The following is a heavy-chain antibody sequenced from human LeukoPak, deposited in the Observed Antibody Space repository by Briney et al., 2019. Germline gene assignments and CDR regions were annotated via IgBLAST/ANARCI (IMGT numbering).Heavy chain of an antibody. Sequence: SGGSLRLSCAASGFTFSSYWMSWVRRAPGKGLEWVANIKQDGSEKYYVDSLKGRFTISRDNAKNSLYLQMNSLRAEDTAVYYCARDRLYTDYEFDYWGQGTLVTVSS. CDR1: GFTFSSYW. CDR2: IKQDGSEK. V-gene: IGHV3-7*01. J-gene: IGHJ4*02. CDR3: ARDRLYTDYEFDY. D-gene: IGHD5-12*01.